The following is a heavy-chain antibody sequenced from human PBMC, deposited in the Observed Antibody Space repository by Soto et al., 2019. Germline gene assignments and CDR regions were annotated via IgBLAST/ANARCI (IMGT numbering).Heavy chain of an antibody. CDR3: TRDQSWNDLVWWFDP. Sequence: PVNVYWKASGSSITSLDMHWVRQAPGQGLEWMGTIYPGGVNIGYAQKFKGRVTMTKDTSTSTVYMELNSLTSEDTAVYYCTRDQSWNDLVWWFDPRG. V-gene: IGHV1-46*03. CDR1: GSSITSLD. J-gene: IGHJ5*02. D-gene: IGHD1-1*01. CDR2: IYPGGVNI.